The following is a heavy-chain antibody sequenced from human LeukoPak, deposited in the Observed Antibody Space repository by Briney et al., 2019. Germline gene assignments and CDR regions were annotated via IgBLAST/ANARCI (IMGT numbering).Heavy chain of an antibody. Sequence: SETLSLTCTVSGGSISSSSYYWGWIRQPPGKGLEWIGYIYYSGSTNYNPSLKSRVTISVDTSKNQFSLKLSSVTAADTAVYYCARVGDWFDPWGQGTLVTVSS. CDR2: IYYSGST. CDR1: GGSISSSSYY. CDR3: ARVGDWFDP. V-gene: IGHV4-61*05. J-gene: IGHJ5*02. D-gene: IGHD3-10*01.